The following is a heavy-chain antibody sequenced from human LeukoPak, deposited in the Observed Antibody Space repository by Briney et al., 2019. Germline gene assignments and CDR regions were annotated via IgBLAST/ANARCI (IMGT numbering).Heavy chain of an antibody. CDR3: ARDFGPYDISGYFYY. J-gene: IGHJ4*02. V-gene: IGHV4-59*01. CDR2: IYYSGST. CDR1: GGSISSYY. Sequence: SETLSLTCTVSGGSISSYYWSWIRQPPGKGLEWIGYIYYSGSTNYNPSLKSRVTISVDTSKNQFSLKLSSVTAADTAVYYCARDFGPYDISGYFYYWGQGTLVTVSS. D-gene: IGHD3-22*01.